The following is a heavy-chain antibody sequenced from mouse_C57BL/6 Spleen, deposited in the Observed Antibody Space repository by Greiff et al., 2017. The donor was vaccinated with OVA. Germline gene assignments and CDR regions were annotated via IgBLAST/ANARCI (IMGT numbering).Heavy chain of an antibody. D-gene: IGHD2-3*01. J-gene: IGHJ4*01. CDR3: ARSADGPYAMDY. CDR2: IDPSDSET. V-gene: IGHV1-52*01. Sequence: QVQLKQPGAELVRPGSSVKLSCKASGYTFTSYWMHWVKQRPIQGLEWIGNIDPSDSETHYNQKFKDKATLTVDKSSSTAYMQLSSLTSEDSAVYYCARSADGPYAMDYWGQGTSVTVSS. CDR1: GYTFTSYW.